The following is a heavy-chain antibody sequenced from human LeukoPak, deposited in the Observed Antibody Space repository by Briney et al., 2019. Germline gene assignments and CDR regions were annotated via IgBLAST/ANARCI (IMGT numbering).Heavy chain of an antibody. CDR2: IDGTSTFT. J-gene: IGHJ5*02. V-gene: IGHV3-11*03. D-gene: IGHD6-13*01. CDR1: GFTFSSYA. CDR3: ARTLVAAPGTKGGP. Sequence: GGSLRLSCAASGFTFSSYAMSWIRQAPGKGLGWLSYIDGTSTFTNYADSAKGRFTISRDNAKNALYLQMNSLRAEDSAVYYCARTLVAAPGTKGGPWGQGTLVTVSS.